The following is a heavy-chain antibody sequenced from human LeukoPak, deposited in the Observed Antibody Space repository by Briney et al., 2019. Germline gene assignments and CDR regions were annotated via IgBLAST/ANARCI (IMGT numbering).Heavy chain of an antibody. CDR3: ARESTSGSYAPYYYYYMDV. V-gene: IGHV3-48*01. CDR1: GFTFSSYS. D-gene: IGHD1-26*01. J-gene: IGHJ6*03. Sequence: GGSLRLSCAASGFTFSSYSMNWVRQAPGKGLEWVSYISSSSSTIYYADSVKGRFTISRDNAKNSLYLQMNSLRAEDTAVYYCARESTSGSYAPYYYYYMDVWGKGTTVTVSS. CDR2: ISSSSSTI.